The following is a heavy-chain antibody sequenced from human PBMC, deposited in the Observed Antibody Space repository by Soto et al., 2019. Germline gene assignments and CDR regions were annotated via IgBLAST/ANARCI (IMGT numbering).Heavy chain of an antibody. CDR3: FRGNYSSYHGWDV. J-gene: IGHJ6*02. D-gene: IGHD1-1*01. CDR2: IRSKANSYAT. CDR1: GFAFSGST. Sequence: PGGSLRLSCAGSGFAFSGSTIHWVRQASGKGLEWVGRIRSKANSYATAYAASVIGRFIISRDDSRTTAYLQMSSLKIEDTAAYYCFRGNYSSYHGWDVWGRGTRGTVAS. V-gene: IGHV3-73*01.